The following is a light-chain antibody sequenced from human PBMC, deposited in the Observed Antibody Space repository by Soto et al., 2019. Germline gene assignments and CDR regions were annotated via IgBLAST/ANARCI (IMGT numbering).Light chain of an antibody. J-gene: IGKJ1*01. CDR3: QQYNNWWT. CDR2: SAS. CDR1: QSVANS. V-gene: IGKV3-15*01. Sequence: EIVMTQSPDTLSVSPGERATLSCRASQSVANSIAWYQQKPGQAPRLLIYSASTRATGIPARFSGSGSGTGFTLIISSLQSEDFAVYYCQQYNNWWTFGLGTKVEIK.